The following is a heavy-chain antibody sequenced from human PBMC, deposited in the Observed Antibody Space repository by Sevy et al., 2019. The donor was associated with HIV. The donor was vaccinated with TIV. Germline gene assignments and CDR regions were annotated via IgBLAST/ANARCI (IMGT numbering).Heavy chain of an antibody. V-gene: IGHV3-33*01. CDR2: IWSDGSNK. J-gene: IGHJ4*02. Sequence: GGSLRLSCAASGFTFSDYGMHWVRQAPGKGLEWVAVIWSDGSNKYYGDSVKGRFTISRDSSKNTLFLQMNSLRVDDTAVYYCAREERSGTTTSFDYWSQGALVTVSS. D-gene: IGHD1-7*01. CDR3: AREERSGTTTSFDY. CDR1: GFTFSDYG.